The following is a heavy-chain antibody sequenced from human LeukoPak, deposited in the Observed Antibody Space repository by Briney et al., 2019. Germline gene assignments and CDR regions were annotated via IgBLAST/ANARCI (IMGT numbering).Heavy chain of an antibody. D-gene: IGHD5-18*01. V-gene: IGHV4-39*01. CDR1: GGSISSSSYY. CDR2: IYYSGST. Sequence: SETLSLTCTVSGGSISSSSYYWGWIRQPPGKGLEWIGSIYYSGSTYYNPSLKSRVTISVDTSKNQFSLKLSSVIAADTAVYCCARHALVDTAQIDYWGQGTLVTVSS. J-gene: IGHJ4*02. CDR3: ARHALVDTAQIDY.